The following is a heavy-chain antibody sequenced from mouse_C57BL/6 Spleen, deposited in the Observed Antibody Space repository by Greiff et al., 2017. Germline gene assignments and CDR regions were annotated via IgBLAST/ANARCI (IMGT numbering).Heavy chain of an antibody. CDR3: TRSSYYCGSSPDY. CDR2: IVPETGGT. J-gene: IGHJ2*01. CDR1: GYTFTDYE. D-gene: IGHD1-1*01. V-gene: IGHV1-15*01. Sequence: VQLQQSGAELVRPGASVTLSCKASGYTFTDYEMHWVKQRPVHGLEWIGAIVPETGGTAYNQKFKGKAILTADKSSSTASMGLRSLTSEDSAVYYCTRSSYYCGSSPDYWGQGTTLTVSS.